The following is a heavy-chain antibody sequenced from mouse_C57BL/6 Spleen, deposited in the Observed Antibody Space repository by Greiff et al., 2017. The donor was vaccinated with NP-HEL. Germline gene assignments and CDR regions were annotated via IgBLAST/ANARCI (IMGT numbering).Heavy chain of an antibody. Sequence: EVQLQQSGPVLVKPGASVKMSCKASGYTFTDYYMNWVKQSHGKSLEWIGVINPYNGGTSYNQKFKGKATLTVDKSSSTAYMELNSLTSEDSAVYYCAYVTTRAMDYWGQGTSVTVSS. CDR2: INPYNGGT. D-gene: IGHD1-1*02. CDR1: GYTFTDYY. V-gene: IGHV1-19*01. CDR3: AYVTTRAMDY. J-gene: IGHJ4*01.